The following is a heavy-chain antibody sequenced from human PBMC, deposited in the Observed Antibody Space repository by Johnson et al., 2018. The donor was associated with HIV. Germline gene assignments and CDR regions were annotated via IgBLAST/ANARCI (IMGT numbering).Heavy chain of an antibody. J-gene: IGHJ3*02. CDR3: ASWGVGSSWNHDAFDI. V-gene: IGHV3-33*01. CDR1: GFTFSSYG. CDR2: IWYDGSNK. D-gene: IGHD6-13*01. Sequence: VQLVQSGGGVVQPGMSLRLSCAASGFTFSSYGMHWVRQAPGKGLEWVAVIWYDGSNKYYADSVKGRFTISRDNSKNTLYLQMNSLRAEDTAVYYCASWGVGSSWNHDAFDIWGQGTMVTVSS.